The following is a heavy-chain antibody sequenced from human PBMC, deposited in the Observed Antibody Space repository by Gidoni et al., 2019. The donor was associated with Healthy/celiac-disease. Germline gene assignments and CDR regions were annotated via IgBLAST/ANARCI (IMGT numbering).Heavy chain of an antibody. CDR3: ARGRRFLEWPGGY. D-gene: IGHD3-3*01. V-gene: IGHV4-34*01. Sequence: QVQLQQWGAGLLKPSETLSLTCAVYGGSFSGYYWGWIRQPPGKGLEWIGEINHSGSTNYNPSLKSRVTISVDTSKNQFSLKLSSVTAADTAVYYCARGRRFLEWPGGYWGQGTLVTVSS. CDR1: GGSFSGYY. J-gene: IGHJ4*02. CDR2: INHSGST.